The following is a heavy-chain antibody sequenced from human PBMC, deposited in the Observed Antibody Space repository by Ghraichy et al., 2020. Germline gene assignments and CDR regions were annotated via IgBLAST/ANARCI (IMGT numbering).Heavy chain of an antibody. CDR3: ARALTEQLTQYYFDY. D-gene: IGHD6-6*01. CDR1: GGTFSSYA. CDR2: IIPILGIA. V-gene: IGHV1-69*04. J-gene: IGHJ4*02. Sequence: SVKVSCKASGGTFSSYAISWVRQAPGQGLEWMGRIIPILGIANYAQKFQGRVTITADKSTSTAYMELSSLRSEDTAVYYCARALTEQLTQYYFDYWGQGTLVTVSS.